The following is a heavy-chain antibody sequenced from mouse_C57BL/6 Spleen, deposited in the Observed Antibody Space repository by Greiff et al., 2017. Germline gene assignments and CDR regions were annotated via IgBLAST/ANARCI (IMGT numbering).Heavy chain of an antibody. CDR3: TRGRVAWFAY. J-gene: IGHJ3*01. V-gene: IGHV1-9*01. CDR2: ILPGSGST. Sequence: VKLMESGAELMKPGASVKLSCKATGYTFTGYWIEGVKQRPGHGLEWIGEILPGSGSTNYNDKFKGKATFTADTSSNTAYMHISSLKTEDSAIYYCTRGRVAWFAYWGQGTLVTVSA. CDR1: GYTFTGYW. D-gene: IGHD1-1*02.